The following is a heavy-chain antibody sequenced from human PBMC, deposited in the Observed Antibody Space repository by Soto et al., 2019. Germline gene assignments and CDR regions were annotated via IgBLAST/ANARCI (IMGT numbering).Heavy chain of an antibody. CDR2: VYHSGST. Sequence: SETLSLTCAVSGGSISTSNWWSWVRQPPGKGLEWIGEVYHSGSTNYNPSFKSRVAMSVDTSKNQFSLKLSSVTVADTAVYYCARTLFGWGIWFVPWGQGTLVTVSS. J-gene: IGHJ5*02. CDR3: ARTLFGWGIWFVP. D-gene: IGHD3-10*02. CDR1: GGSISTSNW. V-gene: IGHV4-4*02.